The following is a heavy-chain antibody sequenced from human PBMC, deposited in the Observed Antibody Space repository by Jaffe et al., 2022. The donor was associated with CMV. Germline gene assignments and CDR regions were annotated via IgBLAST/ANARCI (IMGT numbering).Heavy chain of an antibody. V-gene: IGHV3-66*01. J-gene: IGHJ6*03. CDR1: GFTVSSNY. D-gene: IGHD6-19*01. CDR2: IYSGGST. Sequence: EVQLVESGGGLVQPGGSLRLSCAASGFTVSSNYMSWVRQAPGKGLEWVSVIYSGGSTYYADSVKGRFTISRDNSKNTLYLQMNSLRAEDTAVYYCARVGSSSGWTGPYYYYMDVWGKGTTVTVSS. CDR3: ARVGSSSGWTGPYYYYMDV.